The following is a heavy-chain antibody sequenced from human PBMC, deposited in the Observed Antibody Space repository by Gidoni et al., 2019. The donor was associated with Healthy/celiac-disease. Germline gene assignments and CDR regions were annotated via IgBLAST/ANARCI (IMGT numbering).Heavy chain of an antibody. CDR3: AREARLERQGQCFDY. CDR1: GFTFSSYG. V-gene: IGHV3-33*01. Sequence: QVQLVESGGGVVQPGRSLRLSCAASGFTFSSYGMHWVRQAPGKGLEWVAVIWYDGSNKYYADSVKGRFTISRDNSKNTLYLQMNSLRAEDTAVYYCAREARLERQGQCFDYWGQGTLVTVSS. D-gene: IGHD1-1*01. CDR2: IWYDGSNK. J-gene: IGHJ4*02.